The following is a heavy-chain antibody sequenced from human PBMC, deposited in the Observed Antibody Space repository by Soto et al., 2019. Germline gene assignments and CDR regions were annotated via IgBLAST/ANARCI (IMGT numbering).Heavy chain of an antibody. CDR3: ARDRCGGDCLRPSSAFDI. D-gene: IGHD2-21*02. V-gene: IGHV1-18*01. Sequence: GASVKVSCKASGYTFTSYGISWVRQAPGQGLEWMGWISAYNGNTNYAQKLQGRVTMTTDTSTSTAYMELRSLRSDDTAVYYCARDRCGGDCLRPSSAFDIWGQGTMVTVSS. J-gene: IGHJ3*02. CDR2: ISAYNGNT. CDR1: GYTFTSYG.